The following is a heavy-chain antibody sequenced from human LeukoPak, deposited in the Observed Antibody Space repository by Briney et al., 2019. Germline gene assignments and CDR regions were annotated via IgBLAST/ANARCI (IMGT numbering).Heavy chain of an antibody. V-gene: IGHV4-4*09. J-gene: IGHJ4*02. D-gene: IGHD4-11*01. Sequence: SETLSLTCTVSGGSISSYYWSWIRQPPGKGLEWIGYIYTSGSTNYNPSLKSRVTVSVDTSKNQFSLKLSYVTAADTAVYYCARGATTVTSWGQGTLVTVSS. CDR3: ARGATTVTS. CDR2: IYTSGST. CDR1: GGSISSYY.